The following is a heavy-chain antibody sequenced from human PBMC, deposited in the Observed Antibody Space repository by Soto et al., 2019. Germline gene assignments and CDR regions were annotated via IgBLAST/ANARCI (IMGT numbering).Heavy chain of an antibody. D-gene: IGHD4-4*01. V-gene: IGHV1-69*04. CDR1: VGTFRSYT. Sequence: SVKVSCKASVGTFRSYTIRWVRQAPGQGLEWMGRIIPILGIANYAQKFQGRVTITADKSTSTAYMELSSLRSEDTAAYYCARDLTDYSNYYYYYMDVWGKGTTVTVSS. J-gene: IGHJ6*03. CDR2: IIPILGIA. CDR3: ARDLTDYSNYYYYYMDV.